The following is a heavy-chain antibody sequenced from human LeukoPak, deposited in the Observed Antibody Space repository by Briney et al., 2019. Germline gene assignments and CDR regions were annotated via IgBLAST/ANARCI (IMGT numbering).Heavy chain of an antibody. J-gene: IGHJ4*02. V-gene: IGHV1-2*02. CDR1: GHSFTASY. CDR2: INPNSGGT. D-gene: IGHD2-2*01. CDR3: ARGPIVVVPAAILVDY. Sequence: GASVKVSCKASGHSFTASYIHWLRQAPGQGLEWMGRINPNSGGTNYAQKFQGRVTMTRDTSISTAYMELSRLRSDDTAVYYCARGPIVVVPAAILVDYWGQGTLVTVSS.